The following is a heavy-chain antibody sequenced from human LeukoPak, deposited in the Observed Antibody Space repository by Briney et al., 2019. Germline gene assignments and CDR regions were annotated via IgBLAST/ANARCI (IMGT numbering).Heavy chain of an antibody. CDR3: ARYYYDSSGYREDYFDY. CDR2: IYYSGST. J-gene: IGHJ4*02. CDR1: GGSISSYY. V-gene: IGHV4-59*01. Sequence: SETLSLTCTVSGGSISSYYWSWIRQPPGKGLEWIGYIYYSGSTNYNPSLKNRVTISVDTSKNQFSLKLSPVTAADTAVYYCARYYYDSSGYREDYFDYWGQGTLVTVSS. D-gene: IGHD3-22*01.